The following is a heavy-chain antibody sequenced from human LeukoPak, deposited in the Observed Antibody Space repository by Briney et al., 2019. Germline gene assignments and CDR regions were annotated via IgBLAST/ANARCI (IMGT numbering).Heavy chain of an antibody. CDR2: INSDGSST. CDR1: EFSVGSNY. CDR3: ARGYYDSSGFI. D-gene: IGHD3-22*01. Sequence: GGSLRLSCAASEFSVGSNYMTWVRQAPGKGLVWVSRINSDGSSTSYADSVKGRFTISRDNAKNTLYLQMNSLRAEDTAVYYCARGYYDSSGFIWGQGTLVTVSS. V-gene: IGHV3-74*01. J-gene: IGHJ4*02.